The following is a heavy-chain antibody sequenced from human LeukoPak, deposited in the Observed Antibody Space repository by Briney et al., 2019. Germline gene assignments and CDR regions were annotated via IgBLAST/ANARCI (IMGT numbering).Heavy chain of an antibody. Sequence: GGSLRLSCAASGFTFSSYEMNWVRQAPGKGLEWVSYISSSGSTIYYADSVKGRFTISRDNAKNSLYLQMNSQRAEDTAVYYCARHYGDWYFDLWGRGTLVTVSS. J-gene: IGHJ2*01. D-gene: IGHD4-17*01. CDR1: GFTFSSYE. CDR3: ARHYGDWYFDL. CDR2: ISSSGSTI. V-gene: IGHV3-48*03.